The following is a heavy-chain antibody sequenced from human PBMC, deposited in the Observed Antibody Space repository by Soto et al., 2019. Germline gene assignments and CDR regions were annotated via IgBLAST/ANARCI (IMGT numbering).Heavy chain of an antibody. CDR1: GFTFSNAW. CDR3: TTDELPPQWQPSTDYYYYGMDV. J-gene: IGHJ6*02. V-gene: IGHV3-15*07. Sequence: GGSLRLSCAASGFTFSNAWMNWVRQAPGKGLEWVGRIKSKTDGGTTDYAAPVKGRFTISRDDSKNTLYLQMNSLKTEDTAVYYCTTDELPPQWQPSTDYYYYGMDVWGQGTTVTVSS. D-gene: IGHD6-19*01. CDR2: IKSKTDGGTT.